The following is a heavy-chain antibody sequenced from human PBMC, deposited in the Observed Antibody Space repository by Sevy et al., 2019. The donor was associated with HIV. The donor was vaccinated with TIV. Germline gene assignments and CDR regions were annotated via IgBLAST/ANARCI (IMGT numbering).Heavy chain of an antibody. Sequence: GGSLRLSCAASGFTFSSYSMNWVRQAPGKGLEWVSYISSSSSIKYYAASVKGRFTISRDNAKNSLYLQMNSLRDEDTAVYYCARGGKDIVVVVAATADYWGQGTLVTVSS. CDR2: ISSSSSIK. V-gene: IGHV3-48*02. D-gene: IGHD2-15*01. CDR1: GFTFSSYS. J-gene: IGHJ4*02. CDR3: ARGGKDIVVVVAATADY.